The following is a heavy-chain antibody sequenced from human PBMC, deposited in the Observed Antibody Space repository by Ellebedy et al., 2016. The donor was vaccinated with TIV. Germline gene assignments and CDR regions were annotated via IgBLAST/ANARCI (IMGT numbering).Heavy chain of an antibody. CDR3: ARAIPGYYDSSGPFDY. D-gene: IGHD3-22*01. J-gene: IGHJ4*02. CDR2: IIPIFGTA. CDR1: GCTFSSYA. Sequence: AASVKVSCKASGCTFSSYAISWVRQAPGQGLEWMGGIIPIFGTANYAQKFQGRVTITADESTSTAYMELSSLRSEDTAVYYCARAIPGYYDSSGPFDYWGQGTLVTVSS. V-gene: IGHV1-69*13.